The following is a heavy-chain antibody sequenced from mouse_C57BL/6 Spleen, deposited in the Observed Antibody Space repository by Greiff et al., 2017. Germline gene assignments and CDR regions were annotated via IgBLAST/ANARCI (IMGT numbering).Heavy chain of an antibody. Sequence: VQLQQPGAELVKPGASVKLSCKASGYTFTSYWMHWVKQRPGQGLEWIGMIHPNSGSTNYNEKFKSKATLTVDKSSSTAYMQLSSLTSEDSAVYYCARRGYDEGLFDYWGQGTTLTVSS. V-gene: IGHV1-64*01. D-gene: IGHD2-2*01. CDR2: IHPNSGST. J-gene: IGHJ2*01. CDR3: ARRGYDEGLFDY. CDR1: GYTFTSYW.